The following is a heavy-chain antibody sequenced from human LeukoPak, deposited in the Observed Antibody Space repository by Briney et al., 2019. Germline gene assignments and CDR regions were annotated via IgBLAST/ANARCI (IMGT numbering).Heavy chain of an antibody. D-gene: IGHD6-19*01. J-gene: IGHJ4*01. V-gene: IGHV3-30-3*01. Sequence: GRSLSLSCAASGFTFSSYAMHWVRQAPGKGLEWVAVISYDGNNKYYADSVKGRFTISRDNSKNTLYLQMNSLRAEDTAVYYCARDQWLVLGGDYWGQGILVTVSP. CDR3: ARDQWLVLGGDY. CDR1: GFTFSSYA. CDR2: ISYDGNNK.